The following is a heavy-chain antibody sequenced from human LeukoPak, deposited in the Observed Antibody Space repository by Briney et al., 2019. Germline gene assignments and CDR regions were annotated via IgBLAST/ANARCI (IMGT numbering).Heavy chain of an antibody. CDR2: IIPIFGTA. J-gene: IGHJ4*02. CDR3: ERVEYSGSYYGAFDY. D-gene: IGHD1-26*01. Sequence: GSSVKVSCKASVGTFSSYAISWVRQAPGQGLEWMGGIIPIFGTANYAQKFQGRVTITTDESTSTAYMELSSPRSADTAVYYCERVEYSGSYYGAFDYWGQGTLVTVSS. V-gene: IGHV1-69*05. CDR1: VGTFSSYA.